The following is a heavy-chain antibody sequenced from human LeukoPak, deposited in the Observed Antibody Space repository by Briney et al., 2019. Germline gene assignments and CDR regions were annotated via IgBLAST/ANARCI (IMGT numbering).Heavy chain of an antibody. V-gene: IGHV3-30*04. Sequence: PGRSLRLSCAASGFTFSSYAMHWVRQAPGKGLEWVAVISYDGSNKYYADSVKGRFTISRDNSKNTLYLQMNSLRAEDTAVYYCARHWGSGKYSPKHFDYWGQGTLVTVSS. D-gene: IGHD3-10*01. CDR1: GFTFSSYA. CDR2: ISYDGSNK. CDR3: ARHWGSGKYSPKHFDY. J-gene: IGHJ4*02.